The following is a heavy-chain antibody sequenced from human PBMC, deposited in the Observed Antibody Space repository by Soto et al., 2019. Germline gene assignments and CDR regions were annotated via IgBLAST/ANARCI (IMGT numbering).Heavy chain of an antibody. V-gene: IGHV4-4*07. CDR1: GGSISSYY. J-gene: IGHJ6*02. CDR3: ARYETRRYYYGMDV. D-gene: IGHD3-3*01. Sequence: QVQLQESGPGLVKPSETLSLTCTVSGGSISSYYWSWIRQPAGKGLEWIGRIYTSGSTNYNPSLKSRVTLSVDTSTNQFSLKLSSVTAADTAVYYCARYETRRYYYGMDVWGQGTTVTVSS. CDR2: IYTSGST.